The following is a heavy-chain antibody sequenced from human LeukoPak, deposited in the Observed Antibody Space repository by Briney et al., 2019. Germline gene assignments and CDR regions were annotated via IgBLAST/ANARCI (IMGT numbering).Heavy chain of an antibody. V-gene: IGHV4-34*01. J-gene: IGHJ4*02. CDR2: INHSGST. CDR3: ARVPTRLGYCSSTSCRREYYFDY. D-gene: IGHD2-2*01. Sequence: SETLSLTCAVYGGSFSGYYWSWIRQPPGKGLEWIGEINHSGSTNYNPSLKSRVTISVDTSKNQFSLKLSPVTAADTAVYYCARVPTRLGYCSSTSCRREYYFDYWGQGTLVTVSS. CDR1: GGSFSGYY.